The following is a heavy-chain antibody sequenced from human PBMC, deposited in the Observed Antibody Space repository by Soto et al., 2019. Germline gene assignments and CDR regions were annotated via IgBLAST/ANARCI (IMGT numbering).Heavy chain of an antibody. D-gene: IGHD3-16*01. CDR2: INPNVGGT. CDR1: GYTFTDYY. J-gene: IGHJ4*02. CDR3: ARDPIGGGAPYYCDY. Sequence: QVHLVQSGAEVKKPGASVYVSCKASGYTFTDYYLHWVRQAPGQGLEWMGWINPNVGGTNYARKFQGRLTMTRDTSISTAYMELSSLRSDDTAVYYCARDPIGGGAPYYCDYWGQGTLVTVSS. V-gene: IGHV1-2*02.